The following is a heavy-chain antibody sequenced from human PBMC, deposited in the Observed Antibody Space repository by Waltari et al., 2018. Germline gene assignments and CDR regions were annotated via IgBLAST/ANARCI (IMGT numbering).Heavy chain of an antibody. Sequence: EVQLVESGGGLVKPGGSLRLSCAASGFTFSSYSMNWVRQAPGKGLEWVSSISSSSSYIYYADSGKGRFTISRDNAKNSLYLQMNSLRAEDTAVYYCARDRVVGSTSYYYYGMDVWGQGTTVTVSS. CDR1: GFTFSSYS. CDR2: ISSSSSYI. V-gene: IGHV3-21*01. CDR3: ARDRVVGSTSYYYYGMDV. D-gene: IGHD1-26*01. J-gene: IGHJ6*02.